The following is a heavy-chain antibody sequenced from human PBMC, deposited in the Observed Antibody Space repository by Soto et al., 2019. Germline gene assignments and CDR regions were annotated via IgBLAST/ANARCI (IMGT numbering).Heavy chain of an antibody. V-gene: IGHV3-23*01. CDR1: GFIFANYA. J-gene: IGHJ2*01. CDR2: ISNSGVP. CDR3: AKRRGATGSWFFDI. Sequence: EVQLLESGGGLVQPGGSLTLSCAASGFIFANYAVTWVRQAPGKGLEWVSSISNSGVPYYADSVKGRFTISRDNSKNTLFLQMYSLRVDDTAVFYCAKRRGATGSWFFDIWGRGTLVTVSS. D-gene: IGHD1-26*01.